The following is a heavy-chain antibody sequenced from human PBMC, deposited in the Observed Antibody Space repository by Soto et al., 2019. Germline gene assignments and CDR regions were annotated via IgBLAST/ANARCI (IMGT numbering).Heavy chain of an antibody. Sequence: QVQLVQSGAEMRRPGSSVKVSCKASGGTFSSYRINWVRQAPGQGLEWVGGIVPIYRTAYYAQKFQGRVTITADESARTAYMELRGLKSQDTAVYYCARDSGAKLSSSWGQGTLVTVSS. CDR3: ARDSGAKLSSS. CDR1: GGTFSSYR. J-gene: IGHJ4*02. CDR2: IVPIYRTA. D-gene: IGHD6-13*01. V-gene: IGHV1-69*01.